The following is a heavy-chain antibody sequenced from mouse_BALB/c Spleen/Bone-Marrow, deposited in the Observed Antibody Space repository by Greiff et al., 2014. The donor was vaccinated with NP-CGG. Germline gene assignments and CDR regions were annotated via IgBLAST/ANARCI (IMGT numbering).Heavy chain of an antibody. J-gene: IGHJ1*01. D-gene: IGHD1-1*01. Sequence: EVQRVESGGGLVQPGGSLKLSCAASGFDSSRYWMSWVRQAPGKGLEWIGEINPDSSTINYTPSLKDKFIISRDNAKNTLYLQMGKVRSEDTALYYWARLNYYGSLFVWGAGTAVTVSS. CDR3: ARLNYYGSLFV. CDR2: INPDSSTI. CDR1: GFDSSRYW. V-gene: IGHV4-1*02.